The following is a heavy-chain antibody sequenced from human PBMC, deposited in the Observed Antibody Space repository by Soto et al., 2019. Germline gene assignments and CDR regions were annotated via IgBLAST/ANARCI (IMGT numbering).Heavy chain of an antibody. D-gene: IGHD1-7*01. V-gene: IGHV5-51*01. CDR1: GYSFTSYW. Sequence: GGSLRLSCKGSGYSFTSYWIGWVRQMPGKGLEWMGIIYPGDSDTRYSPSFQGQVTISADKSISTAYLQWSSLKASDTAMYYCARLVELNWFDPWGQGTLVTVSS. J-gene: IGHJ5*02. CDR3: ARLVELNWFDP. CDR2: IYPGDSDT.